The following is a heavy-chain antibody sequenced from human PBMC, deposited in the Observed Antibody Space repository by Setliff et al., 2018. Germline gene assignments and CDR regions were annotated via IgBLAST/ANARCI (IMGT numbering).Heavy chain of an antibody. V-gene: IGHV4-61*09. D-gene: IGHD3-3*01. Sequence: SETLSLTCTVSGDPMSSRRYYWAWIRQPAGKGLGWIGQIYTSWSTNYNPSLKSRVTISLDTSNNQFSLSLSSVTAADTAVYYCARTSGFQYMDVWGKGTTVTVSS. CDR1: GDPMSSRRYY. J-gene: IGHJ6*03. CDR3: ARTSGFQYMDV. CDR2: IYTSWST.